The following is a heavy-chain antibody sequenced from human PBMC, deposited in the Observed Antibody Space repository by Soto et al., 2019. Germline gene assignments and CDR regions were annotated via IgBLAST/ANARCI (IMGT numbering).Heavy chain of an antibody. CDR1: GFIFSTYC. Sequence: XGALRLTCAASGFIFSTYCMDWVRQAPGKGLEWLSVISYDGNNKYYADSVKGRFTISRDNSKNTLWLQMDSLRTEDTAVYYCAKELLLTTITTVGDWGQGTLVTVSS. D-gene: IGHD4-4*01. CDR3: AKELLLTTITTVGD. V-gene: IGHV3-30*18. J-gene: IGHJ4*02. CDR2: ISYDGNNK.